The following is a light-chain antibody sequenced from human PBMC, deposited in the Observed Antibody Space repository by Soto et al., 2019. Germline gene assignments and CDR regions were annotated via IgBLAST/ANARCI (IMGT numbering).Light chain of an antibody. CDR3: TQFNNYPMS. CDR2: DAS. V-gene: IGKV1D-13*01. J-gene: IGKJ4*01. Sequence: AIRLTHSPSSLSASVGDRVTITCRASQGISSALAWYQQKPGKAPKLLIYDASSLESGVPSRFSRSGSGKDFTLTISSLQPEDFATYYCTQFNNYPMSFGGGTKVEIX. CDR1: QGISSA.